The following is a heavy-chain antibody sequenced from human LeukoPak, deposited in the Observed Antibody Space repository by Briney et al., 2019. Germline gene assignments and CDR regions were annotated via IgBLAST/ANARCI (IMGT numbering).Heavy chain of an antibody. CDR1: GYTLTGYY. J-gene: IGHJ6*03. Sequence: GASVKVSCKASGYTLTGYYIHWVRQAPGQGLEWMGWINPYTGDTNSAQKFQGRVTMTRDTSISTAYMELSRLTSDDSAVYYCARDLESPGERKYYYYMDVWGNGTTVTVSS. CDR2: INPYTGDT. CDR3: ARDLESPGERKYYYYMDV. D-gene: IGHD3-10*01. V-gene: IGHV1-2*02.